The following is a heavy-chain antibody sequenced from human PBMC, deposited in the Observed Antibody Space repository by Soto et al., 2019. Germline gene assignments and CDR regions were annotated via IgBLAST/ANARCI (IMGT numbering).Heavy chain of an antibody. J-gene: IGHJ5*02. CDR3: ARLVTIFGVVIGQFDP. CDR1: GYSFTSYW. D-gene: IGHD3-3*01. Sequence: PGESLKISCKGSGYSFTSYWIGWVRQMPGKGLEWMGIIYPGDSDTRYSPSFQGQVTISADKSISTAYLQWSSLKASDTAMYYCARLVTIFGVVIGQFDPWGQGTLVTVSS. V-gene: IGHV5-51*01. CDR2: IYPGDSDT.